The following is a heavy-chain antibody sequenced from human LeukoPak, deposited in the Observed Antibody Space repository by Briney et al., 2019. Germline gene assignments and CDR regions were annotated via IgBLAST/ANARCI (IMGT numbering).Heavy chain of an antibody. Sequence: GESLKISCKGSGYSFTSYWIGWVRQMPGRGLEWMGIIYPGDSDTRYSPSFQGQVTISADKSLSTAYLQWSSLKASDTAMYYCARRADGYSSGWYSHDAFDIWGQGTMVTVSS. J-gene: IGHJ3*02. CDR1: GYSFTSYW. CDR2: IYPGDSDT. V-gene: IGHV5-51*01. CDR3: ARRADGYSSGWYSHDAFDI. D-gene: IGHD6-19*01.